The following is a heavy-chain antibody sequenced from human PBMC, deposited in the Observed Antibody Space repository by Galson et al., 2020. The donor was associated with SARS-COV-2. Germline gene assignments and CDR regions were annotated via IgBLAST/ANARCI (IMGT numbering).Heavy chain of an antibody. J-gene: IGHJ4*02. V-gene: IGHV3-64D*09. CDR1: GFAFSDYA. D-gene: IGHD2-2*01. Sequence: GASLKISCSASGFAFSDYAMHWVRQAPGKGLQYVSAMTSTGGTSFYADSVSGRFTMSRDNSKNTFYLQMTGLRVEDTAFYYCLAYSSTRHDYWGQGTLVTVSS. CDR3: LAYSSTRHDY. CDR2: MTSTGGTS.